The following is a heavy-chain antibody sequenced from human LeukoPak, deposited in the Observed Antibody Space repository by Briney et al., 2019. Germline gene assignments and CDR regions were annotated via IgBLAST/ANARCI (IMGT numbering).Heavy chain of an antibody. CDR2: MNPNSGNT. V-gene: IGHV1-8*01. CDR1: GYTFTSYD. Sequence: ASVKVSCKASGYTFTSYDINWVRQATGQGLEWMGWMNPNSGNTGYAQKFQGRVTMTRNTSISTAYMELSSLRSEDTAVYYCARAPLTTQSNNFDYWGQGTLVTVSS. CDR3: ARAPLTTQSNNFDY. D-gene: IGHD3-3*01. J-gene: IGHJ4*02.